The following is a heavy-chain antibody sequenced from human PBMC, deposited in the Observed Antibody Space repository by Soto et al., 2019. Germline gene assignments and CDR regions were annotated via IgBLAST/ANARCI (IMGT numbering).Heavy chain of an antibody. V-gene: IGHV4-39*01. CDR3: AKHVGYCSGGSCYSHLGNWFDR. CDR2: ISYSGST. Sequence: SETLSLTCTVSGGSISSSGYYWGWIRQPPGKGLEWIGTISYSGSTYYNPSLKSRVTMSGDTSKNQFSLKLSSVTAADTAVYYCAKHVGYCSGGSCYSHLGNWFDRWGQGTLVTVSS. D-gene: IGHD2-15*01. CDR1: GGSISSSGYY. J-gene: IGHJ5*02.